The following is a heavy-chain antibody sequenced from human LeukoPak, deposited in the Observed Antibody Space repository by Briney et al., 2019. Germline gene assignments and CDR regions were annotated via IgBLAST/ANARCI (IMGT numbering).Heavy chain of an antibody. CDR2: MNPNSGNT. V-gene: IGHV1-8*01. J-gene: IGHJ4*02. Sequence: GASVKVSCKASGYTFTSYDINWVRQATGQGLEWMGWMNPNSGNTGYAQKFQGRVTMTRNTSISTAYMELSSLRSEDTAVYYCARGHRCYYGSGSYSIDYWGQGTLVTVSS. CDR1: GYTFTSYD. D-gene: IGHD3-10*01. CDR3: ARGHRCYYGSGSYSIDY.